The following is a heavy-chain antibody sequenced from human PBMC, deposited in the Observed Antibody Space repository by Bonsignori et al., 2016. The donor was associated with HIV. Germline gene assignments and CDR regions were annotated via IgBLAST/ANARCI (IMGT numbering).Heavy chain of an antibody. V-gene: IGHV3-43D*04. CDR3: AKDLDPNGDYFDS. D-gene: IGHD3/OR15-3a*01. J-gene: IGHJ4*02. CDR1: GFSFDDYA. CDR2: ITWDGGTT. Sequence: ESLKISCAASGFSFDDYAMHWVRQAPGRRLEWVSLITWDGGTTYYGDSVKGRFTISRDNTKNSLYLQINSLKSEDTALYYCAKDLDPNGDYFDSWGKGTLVTVSS.